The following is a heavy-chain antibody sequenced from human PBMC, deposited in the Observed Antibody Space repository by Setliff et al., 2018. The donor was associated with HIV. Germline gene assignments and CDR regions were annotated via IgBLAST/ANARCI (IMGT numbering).Heavy chain of an antibody. CDR3: ARQMPGVRGVIVASIDY. J-gene: IGHJ4*02. CDR1: GYSISSGYY. V-gene: IGHV4-38-2*01. D-gene: IGHD3-10*01. Sequence: SETLSLTCAVSGYSISSGYYWGWIRQPPGKGLEWIGSMYHSGSTYYNPSLKSRVTISVDTSKNYFSLKLSYVTAADTAVYYCARQMPGVRGVIVASIDYLGQGTLVTVSS. CDR2: MYHSGST.